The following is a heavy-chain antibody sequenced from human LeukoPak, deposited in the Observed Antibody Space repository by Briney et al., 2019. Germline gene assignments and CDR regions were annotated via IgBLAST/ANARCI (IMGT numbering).Heavy chain of an antibody. CDR3: ARDGLRRPPTPYCGGDCPLDY. Sequence: GGSLRLSCAASGFTFDDYAMSWVHQTPGKGLEWVSGTNWDGGRTGYADSVKGRFTISRDNAKNSLYLQMNSLRVEDTAMYYCARDGLRRPPTPYCGGDCPLDYWGQGTLVSVSS. V-gene: IGHV3-20*04. CDR1: GFTFDDYA. J-gene: IGHJ4*02. D-gene: IGHD2-21*02. CDR2: TNWDGGRT.